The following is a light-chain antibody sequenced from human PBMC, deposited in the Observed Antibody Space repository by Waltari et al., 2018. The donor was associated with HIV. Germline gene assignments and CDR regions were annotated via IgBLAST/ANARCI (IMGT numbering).Light chain of an antibody. J-gene: IGLJ3*02. CDR2: NDN. CDR3: AAWDDRLDGQGV. V-gene: IGLV1-44*01. Sequence: QSVLTQPPSASGTPGQRVTISCSGTRSNIGANTVNWYQIIPGTAPKLLIYNDNQRPSGVPDRFSGSRSGTAASLAISGLQSEDEADYYCAAWDDRLDGQGVFGGVTTLTVL. CDR1: RSNIGANT.